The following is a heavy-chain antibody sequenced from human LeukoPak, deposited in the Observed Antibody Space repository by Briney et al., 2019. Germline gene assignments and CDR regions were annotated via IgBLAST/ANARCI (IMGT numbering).Heavy chain of an antibody. CDR3: AKTSGSYTLYFDY. CDR2: ISYDGSNK. Sequence: PGGSLRLSCAASGFTFSSYAMHWVRQAPGKGLEWVAVISYDGSNKYYADSVKGRFTTSRDNSKNTLYLQMNSLRAEDTAVYYCAKTSGSYTLYFDYWGQGTLVTVSS. CDR1: GFTFSSYA. V-gene: IGHV3-30*04. D-gene: IGHD1-26*01. J-gene: IGHJ4*02.